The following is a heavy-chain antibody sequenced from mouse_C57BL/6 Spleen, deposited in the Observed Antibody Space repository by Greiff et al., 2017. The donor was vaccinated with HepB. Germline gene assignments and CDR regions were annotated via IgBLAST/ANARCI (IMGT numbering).Heavy chain of an antibody. V-gene: IGHV2-9*01. CDR2: IWGGGST. CDR3: AKRLYYDYDDYYAMDY. Sequence: VQRVESGPGLVAPSQSLSITCTVSGFSLTSYGVDWVRQPPGKGLEWLGVIWGGGSTNYNSALMSRLSISKDNSKSQVFLKMNSLQTDDTAMYYCAKRLYYDYDDYYAMDYWGQGTSVTVSS. CDR1: GFSLTSYG. D-gene: IGHD2-4*01. J-gene: IGHJ4*01.